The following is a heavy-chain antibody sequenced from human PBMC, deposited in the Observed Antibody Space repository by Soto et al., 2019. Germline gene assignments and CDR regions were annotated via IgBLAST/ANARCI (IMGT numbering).Heavy chain of an antibody. J-gene: IGHJ4*02. CDR1: EWNFIGYG. CDR2: ISGSGGST. Sequence: SCAVSEWNFIGYGGSWISKNTGKGLEWVSAISGSGGSTYYADSVKGRFTISRDNSKNTLYLQMNSLRAEDTAVYYCAKDHLWFGEAPAPFDYWGQGTLVTVSS. V-gene: IGHV3-23*01. D-gene: IGHD3-10*01. CDR3: AKDHLWFGEAPAPFDY.